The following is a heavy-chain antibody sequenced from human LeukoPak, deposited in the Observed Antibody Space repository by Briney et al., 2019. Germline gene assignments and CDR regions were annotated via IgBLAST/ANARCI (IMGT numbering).Heavy chain of an antibody. J-gene: IGHJ5*02. V-gene: IGHV1-69*13. CDR2: IIPIFGTA. CDR3: ARRITMVRGVTTDNWFDP. CDR1: GGTISSYA. D-gene: IGHD3-10*01. Sequence: ASVKVSCKASGGTISSYAISWVRQAPGQGLEWMGGIIPIFGTANYAQKFQGRVTITADESTSTAYMELCSLRSEDTAVYYCARRITMVRGVTTDNWFDPWGQGTLVTVSS.